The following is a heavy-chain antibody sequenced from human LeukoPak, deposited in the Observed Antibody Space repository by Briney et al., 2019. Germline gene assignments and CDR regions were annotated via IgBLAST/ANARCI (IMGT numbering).Heavy chain of an antibody. CDR3: ASGAATGDYRGYYYYYMDV. J-gene: IGHJ6*03. Sequence: ASVKVSCKASGYTFASYGISWVRQAPGQGLEWMGGIIPIFGTANYAQKFQGRVTITTDESTSTAYMELSSLRSEDTAVYYCASGAATGDYRGYYYYYMDVWGKGTTVTVSS. V-gene: IGHV1-69*05. CDR1: GYTFASYG. D-gene: IGHD4-17*01. CDR2: IIPIFGTA.